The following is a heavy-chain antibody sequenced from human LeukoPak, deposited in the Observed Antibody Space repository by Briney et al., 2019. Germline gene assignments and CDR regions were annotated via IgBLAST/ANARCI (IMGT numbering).Heavy chain of an antibody. CDR2: IYYSGTT. V-gene: IGHV4-59*01. Sequence: PSETLSLTCSVSGASISSYFWSWIRQPPGKGLEWIGYIYYSGTTNYNPSLKSRIAISLDVSKKQLSLRMRSVTAADTAVYYCARSTSGYYSKHYYFYMDVWGKGTTVTVSS. CDR1: GASISSYF. J-gene: IGHJ6*03. D-gene: IGHD3-22*01. CDR3: ARSTSGYYSKHYYFYMDV.